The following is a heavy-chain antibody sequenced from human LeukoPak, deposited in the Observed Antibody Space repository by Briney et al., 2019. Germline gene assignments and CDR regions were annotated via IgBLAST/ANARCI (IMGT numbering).Heavy chain of an antibody. V-gene: IGHV4-30-4*02. CDR1: GGSISSGDYY. D-gene: IGHD6-19*01. J-gene: IGHJ5*02. Sequence: KTSETLSLTCTVSGGSISSGDYYWSWIRQPPGKGLEWIGYIYYSGSTYYNPSLKSRVTISVDTSKNQFSLKLSSVTAADTAVYYCARDNFEIRSGWYPWGQGTLVTVSS. CDR2: IYYSGST. CDR3: ARDNFEIRSGWYP.